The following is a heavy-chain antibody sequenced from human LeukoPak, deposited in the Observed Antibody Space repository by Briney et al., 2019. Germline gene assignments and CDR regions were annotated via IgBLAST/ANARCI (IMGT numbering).Heavy chain of an antibody. Sequence: TLRLSCAASIITFTSYSSRCVRQTPGEGLECVSSISSSSSYIYYADSVKGRYTISRDNAKNSLYLQMNSLRAEDTAVYYCARDRGSGYDKDWGQGTLVTVSS. CDR2: ISSSSSYI. CDR1: IITFTSYS. J-gene: IGHJ4*02. D-gene: IGHD5-12*01. CDR3: ARDRGSGYDKD. V-gene: IGHV3-21*01.